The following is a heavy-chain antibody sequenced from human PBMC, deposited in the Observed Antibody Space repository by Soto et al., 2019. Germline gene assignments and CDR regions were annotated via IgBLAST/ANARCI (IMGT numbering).Heavy chain of an antibody. Sequence: GGSLRLSCGASGFPFSIYSMNLVRQAPGKGLEWISYISSSSSTIFYADSVKGRFTISRDNDKNSLYLQMNNLRDENTAVYFCAREGRYSVYHYFDYWRQGSLFPVSS. CDR3: AREGRYSVYHYFDY. CDR1: GFPFSIYS. CDR2: ISSSSSTI. D-gene: IGHD5-12*01. V-gene: IGHV3-48*02. J-gene: IGHJ4*02.